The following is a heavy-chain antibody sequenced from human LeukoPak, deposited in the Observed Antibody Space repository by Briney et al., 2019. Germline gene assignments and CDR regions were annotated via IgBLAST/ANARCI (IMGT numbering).Heavy chain of an antibody. CDR2: ISGSGGGT. CDR3: AKAEFWDPWDN. CDR1: GFTFSNYA. Sequence: GGSLRLSCAASGFTFSNYAMSWIRQAPGKGLEWVSGISGSGGGTYYADSVKGRFTISRDNSRYTLYLQMNNLRAEDTAIYYCAKAEFWDPWDNWGQGTLVTVSS. D-gene: IGHD3-10*01. V-gene: IGHV3-23*01. J-gene: IGHJ4*02.